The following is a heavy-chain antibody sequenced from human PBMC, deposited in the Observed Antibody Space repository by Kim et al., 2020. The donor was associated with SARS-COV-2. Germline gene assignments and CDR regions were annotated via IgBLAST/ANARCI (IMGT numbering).Heavy chain of an antibody. V-gene: IGHV3-33*05. CDR2: VSYDGNRR. CDR1: GFPFSNSD. J-gene: IGHJ4*02. D-gene: IGHD1-1*01. Sequence: GGSLRLSCAASGFPFSNSDIHWVRQAPGKGLEWVAIVSYDGNRRSYSDPVNGRFIVSRDNSKKTAYLEMNRLSIDDAAVYFCARGLSGTGFDYWGQGTQVSVSS. CDR3: ARGLSGTGFDY.